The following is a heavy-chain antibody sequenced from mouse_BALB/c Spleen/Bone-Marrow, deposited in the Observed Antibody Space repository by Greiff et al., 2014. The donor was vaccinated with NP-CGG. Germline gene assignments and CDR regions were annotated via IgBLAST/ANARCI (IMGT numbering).Heavy chain of an antibody. CDR1: GFNIKDTY. J-gene: IGHJ3*01. Sequence: EVQVVESGAELVKPGASVKLSCTASGFNIKDTYMHWVKQRPEQGLEWIGRIDPANGNTKYDPKFQGKATITADTSSNTAYLQLSSLTSGDTAVYYCAIYYYGSSRFAYWGQGTLVTVSA. V-gene: IGHV14-3*02. CDR3: AIYYYGSSRFAY. D-gene: IGHD1-1*01. CDR2: IDPANGNT.